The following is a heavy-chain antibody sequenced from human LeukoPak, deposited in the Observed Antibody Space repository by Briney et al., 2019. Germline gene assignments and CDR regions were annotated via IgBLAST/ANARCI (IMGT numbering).Heavy chain of an antibody. V-gene: IGHV3-13*01. CDR2: IGTTSDT. D-gene: IGHD1-1*01. CDR1: GFTFSSFD. J-gene: IGHJ6*03. CDR3: ARGPPRGKYYYMDV. Sequence: GSLRLSCAASGFTFSSFDMHWVRQPTGQGLEWVSTIGTTSDTYYPGSVEGRFTLSRDNAKNSLYLQMNSLTAGDTAVYYSARGPPRGKYYYMDVWGKGTTVTVSS.